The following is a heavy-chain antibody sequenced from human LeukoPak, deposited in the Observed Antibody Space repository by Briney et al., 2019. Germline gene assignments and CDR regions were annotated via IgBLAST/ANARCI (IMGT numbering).Heavy chain of an antibody. CDR1: GYTFTSYY. CDR2: INPSGGST. Sequence: ASVKVSCKASGYTFTSYYMHWVRQAPGQGLEWMGIINPSGGSTSYAQKFQGRVTMTRDTSTSTVYMELSSLRSEDTAVYYCASPVVPAAVTPYYNYYGMDVWGQGTTVTVSS. D-gene: IGHD2-2*01. J-gene: IGHJ6*02. CDR3: ASPVVPAAVTPYYNYYGMDV. V-gene: IGHV1-46*01.